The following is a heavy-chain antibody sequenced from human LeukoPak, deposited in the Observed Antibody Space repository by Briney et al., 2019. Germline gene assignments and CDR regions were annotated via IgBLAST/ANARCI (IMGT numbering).Heavy chain of an antibody. D-gene: IGHD6-19*01. CDR3: ARVFALAVAGSSYYYAMDV. Sequence: SETLSLTCNVSGGSNRDYYWTCIRQPAGKGLEWIGRIYSSGTTTYNPSLKSRVAMSVDTSRNQFSLKLSSVTAADTAVYYCARVFALAVAGSSYYYAMDVWGQGTTVTVSS. J-gene: IGHJ6*02. CDR1: GGSNRDYY. V-gene: IGHV4-4*07. CDR2: IYSSGTT.